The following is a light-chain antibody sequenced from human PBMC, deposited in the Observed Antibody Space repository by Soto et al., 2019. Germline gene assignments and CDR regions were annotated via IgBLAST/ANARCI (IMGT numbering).Light chain of an antibody. CDR3: QQYGSSPWT. Sequence: DIVLTQSPGTLSLSPGERATISCMASQSVSSSYLAWYQQKPGQAPRLLIYGASSRATGIPDRFSGSGSGTDFTLTISRLEPEDFAVYYCQQYGSSPWTFGQGTKVDIK. V-gene: IGKV3-20*01. J-gene: IGKJ1*01. CDR2: GAS. CDR1: QSVSSSY.